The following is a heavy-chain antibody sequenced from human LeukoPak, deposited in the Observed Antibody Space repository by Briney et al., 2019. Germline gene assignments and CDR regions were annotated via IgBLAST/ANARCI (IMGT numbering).Heavy chain of an antibody. D-gene: IGHD2-15*01. Sequence: GGSLRLSCAASGFTFSSYAMHWVRQAPGKGLEWVSVISYDGSNKYYADSVKGRFTISRDNSKNTLYLQMNSLRAEDTAVYYCARDKGYCSGGSCYWPPLPIDYWGQGTLVTVSS. CDR3: ARDKGYCSGGSCYWPPLPIDY. V-gene: IGHV3-30-3*01. CDR2: ISYDGSNK. CDR1: GFTFSSYA. J-gene: IGHJ4*02.